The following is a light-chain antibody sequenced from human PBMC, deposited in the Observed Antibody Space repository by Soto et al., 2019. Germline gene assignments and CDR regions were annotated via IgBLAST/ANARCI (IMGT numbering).Light chain of an antibody. V-gene: IGKV3D-20*02. Sequence: EIVLTQSPVTLSLSPGERATLSCRASQSVSSSYLAWYQQKPGQAPRLLIYGASSRATGIPDRFSGSGSGTDFTLAINRLEPEDFAVYYCQQRDNWPWTFGQGTKVDIK. CDR1: QSVSSSY. CDR3: QQRDNWPWT. CDR2: GAS. J-gene: IGKJ1*01.